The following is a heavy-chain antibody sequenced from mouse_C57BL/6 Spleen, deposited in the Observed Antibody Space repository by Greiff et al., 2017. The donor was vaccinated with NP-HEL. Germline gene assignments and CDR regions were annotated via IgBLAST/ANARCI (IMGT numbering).Heavy chain of an antibody. D-gene: IGHD1-1*01. V-gene: IGHV1-64*01. CDR2: IHPNSGST. CDR1: GYTFTSYW. Sequence: QVQLQQPGAELVKPGASVKLSCKASGYTFTSYWMHWVKQRPGQGLEWIGMIHPNSGSTNYNERFKSKATLTVDKSSSTAYMQLSSLPSEDSAVYYCARITTDWYFDVWGTGTTVTVSS. J-gene: IGHJ1*03. CDR3: ARITTDWYFDV.